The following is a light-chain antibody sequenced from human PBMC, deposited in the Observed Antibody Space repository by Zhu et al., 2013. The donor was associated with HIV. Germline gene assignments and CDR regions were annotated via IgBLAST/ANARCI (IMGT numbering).Light chain of an antibody. CDR1: LSVTSN. CDR2: GAT. J-gene: IGKJ1*01. Sequence: DIVMTQSPATLSVSPGERATLSCRASLSVTSNLAWYQQRPGQSPRLLIYGATTRATGIPVRFSGSGSGTEFTLTISRLEPEDFAVYYCQQFGASRWTFGQGTKVE. V-gene: IGKV3-15*01. CDR3: QQFGASRWT.